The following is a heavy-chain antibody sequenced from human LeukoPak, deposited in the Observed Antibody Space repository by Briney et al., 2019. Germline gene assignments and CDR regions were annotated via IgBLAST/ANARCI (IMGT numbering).Heavy chain of an antibody. V-gene: IGHV3-66*02. D-gene: IGHD2-15*01. Sequence: GGSLRLSCAASGFTVSSTYMAWVRQAPGKGLEWASIMYIGGNTFHADSVKGRFTISRDNSKNTLYLQMNSLTAEDTAVYYCARGYCFDGKCPLAFDYWGQGTLVTVSS. J-gene: IGHJ4*02. CDR3: ARGYCFDGKCPLAFDY. CDR1: GFTVSSTY. CDR2: MYIGGNT.